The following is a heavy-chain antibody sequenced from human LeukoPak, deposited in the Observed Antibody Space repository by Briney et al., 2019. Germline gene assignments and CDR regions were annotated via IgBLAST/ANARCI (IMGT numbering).Heavy chain of an antibody. CDR3: ARARGSSYGLDY. D-gene: IGHD5-18*01. CDR1: GGSFSGYY. CDR2: INHSGST. J-gene: IGHJ4*02. V-gene: IGHV4-34*01. Sequence: PSETLSLTCAVYGGSFSGYYWSWIRQPPGKGLEWIGEINHSGSTNYNPSLKSRVTISVDTSKNQFSLKLSSVTAADTAVYYCARARGSSYGLDYWGQGTLVTVSS.